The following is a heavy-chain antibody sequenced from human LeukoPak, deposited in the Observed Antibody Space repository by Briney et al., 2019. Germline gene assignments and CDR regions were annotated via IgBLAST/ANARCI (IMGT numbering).Heavy chain of an antibody. CDR2: ISWDGGTT. V-gene: IGHV3-43*01. CDR3: AKDRHAYSGTSGFDY. Sequence: GGSLRLSCAASGFTFDEYAIHWVRQAPGKGLGWVSLISWDGGTTSYADSVKGRFTISRDNSNNSLYLQMNSLTSEDTAFYYCAKDRHAYSGTSGFDYWGQGTLVIVSS. J-gene: IGHJ4*02. D-gene: IGHD5-12*01. CDR1: GFTFDEYA.